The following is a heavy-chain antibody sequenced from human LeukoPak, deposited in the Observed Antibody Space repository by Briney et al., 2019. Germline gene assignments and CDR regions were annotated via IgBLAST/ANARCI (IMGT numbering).Heavy chain of an antibody. D-gene: IGHD1-1*01. CDR1: GFTFSTYW. Sequence: GGSLRLSCAASGFTFSTYWMHWVRQAPGKGLVWVSRINSDGSSTSYADSVRGRFIISRDNAENSLYLQMNSLRAEDTAIYYCVRDGRPLDYWGQGTLVTVSS. V-gene: IGHV3-74*01. J-gene: IGHJ4*02. CDR2: INSDGSST. CDR3: VRDGRPLDY.